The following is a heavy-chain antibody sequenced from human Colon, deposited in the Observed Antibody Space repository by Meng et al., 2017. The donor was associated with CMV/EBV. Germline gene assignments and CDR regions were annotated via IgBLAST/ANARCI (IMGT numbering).Heavy chain of an antibody. Sequence: ASVKVSCKASGYTFTGYYMHWVRQAPGQGLEWMGWINPNSGGTNYAQKFQGRVTMTRDTSISTAYMELSRLRSDDTVVYYCARYCSSTSCYHYYYYGMDVWGQGTTVTVSS. V-gene: IGHV1-2*02. D-gene: IGHD2-2*01. CDR3: ARYCSSTSCYHYYYYGMDV. J-gene: IGHJ6*02. CDR1: GYTFTGYY. CDR2: INPNSGGT.